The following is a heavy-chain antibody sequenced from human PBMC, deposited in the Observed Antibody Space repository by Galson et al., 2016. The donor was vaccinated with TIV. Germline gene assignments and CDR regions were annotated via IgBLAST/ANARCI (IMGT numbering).Heavy chain of an antibody. CDR1: GFTFSRYY. D-gene: IGHD1-20*01. J-gene: IGHJ6*02. CDR2: ISSDGSST. Sequence: SLRLSCAASGFTFSRYYMHWVRQAPGKGLVWVSRISSDGSSTLYADSVKGRFTISRDNAKNTLYLQMSSLRAEDTALYYCTRDEPSYNSVLGVWGQGTTVTVSS. CDR3: TRDEPSYNSVLGV. V-gene: IGHV3-74*01.